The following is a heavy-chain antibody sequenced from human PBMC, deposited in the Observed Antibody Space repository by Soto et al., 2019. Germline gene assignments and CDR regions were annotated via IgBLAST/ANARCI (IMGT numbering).Heavy chain of an antibody. V-gene: IGHV4-4*02. CDR1: GGSISGGEW. CDR3: ARDKITRLFDY. Sequence: SETLSLTCAVSGGSISGGEWWSWVRQPPGKGLEWIGEIHHSGSTNYNPSLKSRVTISVDTSKNQFSLKLTSVTAADTAVYYCARDKITRLFDYWGQGTLVTVSS. J-gene: IGHJ4*02. D-gene: IGHD3-10*01. CDR2: IHHSGST.